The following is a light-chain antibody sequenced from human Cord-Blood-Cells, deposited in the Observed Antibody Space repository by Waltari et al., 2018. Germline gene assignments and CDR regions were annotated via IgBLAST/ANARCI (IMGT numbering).Light chain of an antibody. CDR1: SSDGGGYNY. V-gene: IGLV2-14*01. CDR2: DVS. Sequence: QSALTQPASVSGSPGQSITISCTGTSSDGGGYNYVSWYQQHPGKAPKLMIYDVSKGPSGVSNRFSGSKSGNTASLTISGLQAEDETDYYCSSYTSSSTLVFGGGTKLTVL. J-gene: IGLJ3*02. CDR3: SSYTSSSTLV.